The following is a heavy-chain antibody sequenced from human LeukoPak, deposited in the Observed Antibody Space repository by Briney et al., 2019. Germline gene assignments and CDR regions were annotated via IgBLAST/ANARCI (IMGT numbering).Heavy chain of an antibody. CDR3: ARDNYLISGYCFDY. Sequence: GASVKVSCKASGYTFTGYYMHWVRQAPGQGLEWMGWINPNSGGTNYAQKFQGRVTMTRDTSISTAYMELSRLRSDDTAVYYCARDNYLISGYCFDYWGQGTLVTVSS. J-gene: IGHJ4*02. CDR1: GYTFTGYY. CDR2: INPNSGGT. D-gene: IGHD3-22*01. V-gene: IGHV1-2*02.